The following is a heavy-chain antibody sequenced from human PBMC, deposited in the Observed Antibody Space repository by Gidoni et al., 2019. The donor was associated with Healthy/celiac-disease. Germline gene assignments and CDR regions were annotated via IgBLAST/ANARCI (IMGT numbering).Heavy chain of an antibody. Sequence: QVQLVESGGGVVQPGRSLRLSCAASGFTFSSYAMPWVRQAPGKGLEWVAVISYDGSNKYYADSVKGRFTISRDNSKNTLYLQMNSLRAEDTAVYYCARDWGWGFDPWGQGTLVTVSS. V-gene: IGHV3-30*04. CDR2: ISYDGSNK. CDR1: GFTFSSYA. D-gene: IGHD7-27*01. J-gene: IGHJ5*02. CDR3: ARDWGWGFDP.